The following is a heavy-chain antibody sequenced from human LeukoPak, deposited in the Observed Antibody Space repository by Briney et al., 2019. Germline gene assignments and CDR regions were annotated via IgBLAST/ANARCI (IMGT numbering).Heavy chain of an antibody. CDR2: MYSRGST. D-gene: IGHD3-3*01. Sequence: SETLSLTCTVSGGSISSYYWSWVRQPAGKGLEWIGRMYSRGSTNYNPSLKSRVTMSLDTSKNQFSLKLKSLTAADTALYYCARGRFCSADICSGGDAFDNWGRGTMVSVSS. CDR1: GGSISSYY. J-gene: IGHJ3*02. CDR3: ARGRFCSADICSGGDAFDN. V-gene: IGHV4-4*07.